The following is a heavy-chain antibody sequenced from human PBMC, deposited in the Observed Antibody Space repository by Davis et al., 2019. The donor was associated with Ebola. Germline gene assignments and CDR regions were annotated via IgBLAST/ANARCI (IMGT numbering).Heavy chain of an antibody. Sequence: LSLTCAASGFTFSSYRMIWVRQAPGKGLEWVSSISSGSSYIYYADSVRGRFTISRDNAKDSLYLQMNSLRAEDTAVYYCAREGLCSSASCLDYWGQGTLVTVSS. V-gene: IGHV3-21*01. J-gene: IGHJ4*02. CDR1: GFTFSSYR. CDR2: ISSGSSYI. D-gene: IGHD2-2*01. CDR3: AREGLCSSASCLDY.